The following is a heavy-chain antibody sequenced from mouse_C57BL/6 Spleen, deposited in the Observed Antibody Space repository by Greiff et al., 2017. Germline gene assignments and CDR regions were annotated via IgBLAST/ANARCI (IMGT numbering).Heavy chain of an antibody. V-gene: IGHV1-59*01. CDR2: IDPSDSYT. D-gene: IGHD1-1*01. Sequence: QVQLQQPGAELVRPGTSVKLSCKASGYTFTSYWMHWVKQRPGQGLEWIGVIDPSDSYTNYNQKFKGKATLTVDTSSSTAYMQLSSLTSEDSAVYYCARGTVTTVVATGAMDYWGQGTSVTVSS. J-gene: IGHJ4*01. CDR1: GYTFTSYW. CDR3: ARGTVTTVVATGAMDY.